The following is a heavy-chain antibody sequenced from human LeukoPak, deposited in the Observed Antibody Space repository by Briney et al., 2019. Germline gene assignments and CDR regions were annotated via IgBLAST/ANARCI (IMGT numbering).Heavy chain of an antibody. V-gene: IGHV3-23*01. CDR1: GFTFSSYA. J-gene: IGHJ4*02. CDR3: AIGGIGHQGVFDY. CDR2: ISGSGGST. D-gene: IGHD2-2*01. Sequence: GGSLRLSCAASGFTFSSYAMSWVRQAPGKGLEWVSAISGSGGSTYYADSVKGRFTISRDNSKNTLYLQMNSLRAEDTAVYYCAIGGIGHQGVFDYWGQGTLVTVSA.